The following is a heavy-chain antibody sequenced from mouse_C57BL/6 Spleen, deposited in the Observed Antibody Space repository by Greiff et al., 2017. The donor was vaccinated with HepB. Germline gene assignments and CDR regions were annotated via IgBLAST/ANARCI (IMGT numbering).Heavy chain of an antibody. CDR3: AAITTGSWFAY. CDR2: IDPSDSYT. V-gene: IGHV1-69*01. Sequence: QVQLQQPGAELVMPGASVKLSCKASGYTFTSYWMHWVKQRPGQGLEWIGEIDPSDSYTNYNQKFKGKSTLTVDKSTSTAYMQLSSLTSEDSAVYYCAAITTGSWFAYWGQGTLVTVSA. D-gene: IGHD1-2*01. J-gene: IGHJ3*01. CDR1: GYTFTSYW.